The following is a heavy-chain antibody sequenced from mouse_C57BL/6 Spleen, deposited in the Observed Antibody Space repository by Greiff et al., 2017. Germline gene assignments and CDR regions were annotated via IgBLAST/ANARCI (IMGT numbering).Heavy chain of an antibody. V-gene: IGHV1-82*01. CDR1: GYAFSSSW. CDR2: IYPGDGDT. Sequence: VQLQQSGPELVKPGASVKISCKASGYAFSSSWMNWVKQRPGTGLEWIGRIYPGDGDTNYNGKFKGKATLTADKSSSTAYMQLSSLTSEDSAVYFCARSLTTVDFDYWGQGTTRTVSS. D-gene: IGHD1-1*01. J-gene: IGHJ2*01. CDR3: ARSLTTVDFDY.